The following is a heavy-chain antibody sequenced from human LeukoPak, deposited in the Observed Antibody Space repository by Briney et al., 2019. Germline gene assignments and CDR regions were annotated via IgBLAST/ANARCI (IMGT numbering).Heavy chain of an antibody. CDR3: ARDYCSTTTCLDY. CDR1: GFTFSSYA. CDR2: IWYDGSQK. D-gene: IGHD2-2*01. J-gene: IGHJ4*02. V-gene: IGHV3-33*08. Sequence: GGSLRLSCAASGFTFSSYAMHWVRQAPGKGLEWLAVIWYDGSQKYYADSVKGRFTISREDSKNTLYLQMNSLRVEDTAMYYCARDYCSTTTCLDYWGQGTLVTVSS.